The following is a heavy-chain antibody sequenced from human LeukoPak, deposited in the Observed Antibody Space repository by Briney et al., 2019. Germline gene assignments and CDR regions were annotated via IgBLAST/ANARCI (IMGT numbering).Heavy chain of an antibody. J-gene: IGHJ5*02. CDR3: AKGRVVAGSKSLTYHWFDP. CDR2: INPNSGGT. D-gene: IGHD6-19*01. CDR1: GYTFSGYY. Sequence: ASVKVSCKASGYTFSGYYIHWVRQVPGQGLEWMGWINPNSGGTKYAQKFQGRISMTRDTSIRTVYMGLSRLTSDDTAVYYCAKGRVVAGSKSLTYHWFDPWGQGTLVTVSS. V-gene: IGHV1-2*02.